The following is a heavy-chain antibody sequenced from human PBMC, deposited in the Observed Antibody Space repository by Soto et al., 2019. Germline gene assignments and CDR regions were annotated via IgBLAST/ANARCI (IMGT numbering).Heavy chain of an antibody. D-gene: IGHD5-12*01. Sequence: QVQLQQWGAGLWKPTETLSLNSAVTGGSLMGYNWSWIRQPAGKGLVWIGEVKDGGHTNSSPSLRGRLTISSDTSNNQFSLRLNSVTAADTGVYYCARGQEGVVATHWDQGSLVTVSS. V-gene: IGHV4-34*01. CDR1: GGSLMGYN. CDR2: VKDGGHT. J-gene: IGHJ4*02. CDR3: ARGQEGVVATH.